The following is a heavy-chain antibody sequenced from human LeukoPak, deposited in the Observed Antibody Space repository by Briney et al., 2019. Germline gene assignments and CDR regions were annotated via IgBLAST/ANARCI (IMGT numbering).Heavy chain of an antibody. CDR3: ARSAAGHQYYFDY. J-gene: IGHJ4*02. CDR2: IYYSGST. D-gene: IGHD2-2*01. Sequence: SETLSLTCTVSGGSISNYFWSWIRQPAGKGLEWIGYIYYSGSTNYSPSLRSRVTISVGRSKNQVSLILSSLTAADTAIYYCARSAAGHQYYFDYWGRGTLVTVSS. CDR1: GGSISNYF. V-gene: IGHV4-59*01.